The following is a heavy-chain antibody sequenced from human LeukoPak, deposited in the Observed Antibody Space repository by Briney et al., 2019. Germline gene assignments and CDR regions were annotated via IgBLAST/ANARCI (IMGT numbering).Heavy chain of an antibody. Sequence: NPSETLSLTCTVSGGSISSSSYYWGWIRQPPGKGLEWIGSIYYSGSTYYNPSLKSRVTISVDTSKNQFSLKLSSVTAADTAVYYCARQMADKITMIVVVITYYFDYWGQGTLVTVSS. CDR1: GGSISSSSYY. D-gene: IGHD3-22*01. CDR3: ARQMADKITMIVVVITYYFDY. CDR2: IYYSGST. J-gene: IGHJ4*02. V-gene: IGHV4-39*01.